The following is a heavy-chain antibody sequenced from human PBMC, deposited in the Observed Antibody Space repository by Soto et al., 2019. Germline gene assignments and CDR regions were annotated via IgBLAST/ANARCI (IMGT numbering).Heavy chain of an antibody. D-gene: IGHD6-13*01. CDR3: ARAGSSWIPYYYYGMDV. V-gene: IGHV4-59*01. J-gene: IGHJ6*02. CDR2: IYYSGST. Sequence: SETLSLTCTVSGDSISSYYWSWIRQPPGKGLEWIGYIYYSGSTNYNPSLKSRVTISVDTSKNQFSLKLSSVTAADTAVYYCARAGSSWIPYYYYGMDVWGQGTTVTVSS. CDR1: GDSISSYY.